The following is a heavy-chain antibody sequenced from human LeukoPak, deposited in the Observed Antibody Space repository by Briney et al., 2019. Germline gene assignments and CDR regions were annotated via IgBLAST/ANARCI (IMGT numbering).Heavy chain of an antibody. CDR1: GFSVSNTY. V-gene: IGHV3-53*01. CDR3: AKGDSNSYKEWFDY. D-gene: IGHD3-22*01. J-gene: IGHJ4*02. CDR2: IYSGDSGVST. Sequence: PGGSLRLSCAASGFSVSNTYMSWVRQAPGKGLEWVSVIYSGDSGVSTYYADSVKGRFTISRHNSKNTLYLQMNSLRAEDTAVYYCAKGDSNSYKEWFDYWGQGTLVTVSS.